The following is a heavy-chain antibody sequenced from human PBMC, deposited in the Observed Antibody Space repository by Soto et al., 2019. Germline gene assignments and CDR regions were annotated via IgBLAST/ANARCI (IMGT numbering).Heavy chain of an antibody. J-gene: IGHJ6*02. D-gene: IGHD3-3*01. V-gene: IGHV3-11*01. CDR3: ARDPNDFWSGYQDV. CDR2: ISSSGSTI. Sequence: SLRLSCAASGFTFSDYYMSWIRQAPGKGLEWVSYISSSGSTIYYADSVKGRFTISRDNAKNSLYLQMNSLRAEDTAVYYCARDPNDFWSGYQDVWGQGTTVTVSS. CDR1: GFTFSDYY.